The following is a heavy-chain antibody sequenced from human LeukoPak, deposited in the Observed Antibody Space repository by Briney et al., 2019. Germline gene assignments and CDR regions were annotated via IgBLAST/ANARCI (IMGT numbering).Heavy chain of an antibody. J-gene: IGHJ4*02. CDR1: GFTFSNVW. CDR2: IKNKADSGTA. V-gene: IGHV3-15*01. Sequence: GGSLRLSCAASGFTFSNVWMSWVRQAPGKGLEWVGRIKNKADSGTAEYAAPVKSRFSISRDDSKNTVYLQMNSLETEDTAMYYCTTEGLPGSFDYWGQGTLVIVSS. D-gene: IGHD4-11*01. CDR3: TTEGLPGSFDY.